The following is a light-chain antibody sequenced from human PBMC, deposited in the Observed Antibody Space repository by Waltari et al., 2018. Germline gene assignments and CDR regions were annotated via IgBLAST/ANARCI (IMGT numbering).Light chain of an antibody. CDR1: QSVSSSY. J-gene: IGKJ1*01. Sequence: EIVLTQSPGTLSLSPGERATLYCRASQSVSSSYLAWYQQKPGQAPRLLIYGAASRATGIPDKFSGSGSGTDFTLTISRLEPEDFAVYYCQQYDSSHRTFGQGTKVEIK. CDR2: GAA. CDR3: QQYDSSHRT. V-gene: IGKV3-20*01.